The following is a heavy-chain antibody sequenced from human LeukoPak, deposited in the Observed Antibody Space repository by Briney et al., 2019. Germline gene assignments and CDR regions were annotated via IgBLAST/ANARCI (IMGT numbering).Heavy chain of an antibody. CDR3: ARNAGIAVAGTSAFDI. Sequence: GASVKVSCKASGYTFTKYYMHWVRQAPGQGLEWMGIINPSGGSTSYAQKFQGRVTMTRDMSTSTVYMELSSLRSEDTAVYYCARNAGIAVAGTSAFDIWGQGTMVTVSS. V-gene: IGHV1-46*01. CDR2: INPSGGST. J-gene: IGHJ3*02. D-gene: IGHD6-19*01. CDR1: GYTFTKYY.